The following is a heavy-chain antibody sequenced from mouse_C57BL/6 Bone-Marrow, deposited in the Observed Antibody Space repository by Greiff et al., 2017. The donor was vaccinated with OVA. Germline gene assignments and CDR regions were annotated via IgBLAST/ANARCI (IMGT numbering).Heavy chain of an antibody. Sequence: EVNVVESGGDLVKPGGSLKLSCAASGFTFSSYGMSWVRQTPDKRLEWVATISSGGSYTYYPDSVKGRFTISRDNAKNTLYLQMSSLKSEDTAMYYCRRPFAYWGQGTLVTVSA. CDR2: ISSGGSYT. J-gene: IGHJ3*01. CDR3: RRPFAY. V-gene: IGHV5-6*01. CDR1: GFTFSSYG.